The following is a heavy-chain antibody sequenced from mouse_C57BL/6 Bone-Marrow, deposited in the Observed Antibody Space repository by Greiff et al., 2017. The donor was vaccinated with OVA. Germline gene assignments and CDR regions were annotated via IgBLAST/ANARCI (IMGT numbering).Heavy chain of an antibody. CDR2: ISYDGST. CDR3: ARDYYGSSPAWFAY. D-gene: IGHD1-1*01. J-gene: IGHJ3*01. CDR1: GYSITSGYY. Sequence: VQLQQSGPGLVKPSQSLSLTCSVTGYSITSGYYWNWIRQFPGNKLEWMGYISYDGSTNYNPSLKNRISITRDTSKNQFFLKLNSVTTEDTATYYCARDYYGSSPAWFAYWGQGTLVTVSA. V-gene: IGHV3-6*01.